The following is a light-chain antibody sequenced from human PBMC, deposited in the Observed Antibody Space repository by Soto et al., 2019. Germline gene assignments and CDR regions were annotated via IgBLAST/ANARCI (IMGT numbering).Light chain of an antibody. J-gene: IGLJ2*01. CDR3: ASYAGNKVV. Sequence: QSVLTQPPSASGSPGQSVAISCTGTSSDIGGYNYVSWYQQHSGKAPKLILYEVTRRPSGVPDRFSGSKSGSTASLTVSGLQAEDEADYYCASYAGNKVVFGGGTKVTVL. CDR1: SSDIGGYNY. CDR2: EVT. V-gene: IGLV2-8*01.